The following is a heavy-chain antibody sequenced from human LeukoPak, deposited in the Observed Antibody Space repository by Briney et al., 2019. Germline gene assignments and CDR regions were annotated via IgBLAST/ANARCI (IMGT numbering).Heavy chain of an antibody. CDR3: ARYKAERGQIFGGYYYYMDV. V-gene: IGHV1-8*01. CDR2: MNPNSGNT. Sequence: ASVRVSCKASGYTFTSYDINWVRQATGQGLEWMGWMNPNSGNTGYAQKFQGRVTMTRNTSISTAYMELSSLRSEDTAVYYCARYKAERGQIFGGYYYYMDVWGKGTRSPSP. CDR1: GYTFTSYD. J-gene: IGHJ6*03. D-gene: IGHD3-10*01.